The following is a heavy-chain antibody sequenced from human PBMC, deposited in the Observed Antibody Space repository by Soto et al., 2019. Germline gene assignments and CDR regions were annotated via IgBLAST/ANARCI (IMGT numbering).Heavy chain of an antibody. CDR1: GASISGFY. CDR2: IYATGTT. CDR3: VRDGTKTLRDWFDP. V-gene: IGHV4-4*07. J-gene: IGHJ5*02. Sequence: SETLSLSCTVSGASISGFYWSWIRKSAGKGLEWIGRIYATGTTDYNPSLKSRVMMSVDTSKKQFSLKLRPVTAADTAVYYCVRDGTKTLRDWFDPWGQGISVTVSS. D-gene: IGHD1-1*01.